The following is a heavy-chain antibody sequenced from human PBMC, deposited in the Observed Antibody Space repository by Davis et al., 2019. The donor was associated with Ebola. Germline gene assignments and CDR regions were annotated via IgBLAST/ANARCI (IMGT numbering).Heavy chain of an antibody. CDR2: INHSRST. J-gene: IGHJ4*02. Sequence: LSCAVYGGSFSGYYWSWIRQPPGKGLEWIGEINHSRSTNYNPSLKSRVTISVDTSKNQFSLKLSSVTAADTAVYYCARVKWLRTIDYWGQGTLVTVSS. CDR3: ARVKWLRTIDY. D-gene: IGHD5-12*01. CDR1: GGSFSGYY. V-gene: IGHV4-34*01.